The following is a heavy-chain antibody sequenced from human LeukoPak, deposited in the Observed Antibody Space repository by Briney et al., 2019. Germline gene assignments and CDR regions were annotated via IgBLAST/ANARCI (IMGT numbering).Heavy chain of an antibody. J-gene: IGHJ4*02. CDR3: ATVDVVPAAEVVERDPPDY. Sequence: GGSLRLSCAASGFTFSSYGMSWVRQAPGKGLEWVSATSGSGGSTYYADSVKGRFTISRDNSKNTLYLQMNSLRAEDTAVYYCATVDVVPAAEVVERDPPDYWGQGTLVTVSS. CDR2: TSGSGGST. D-gene: IGHD2-2*01. CDR1: GFTFSSYG. V-gene: IGHV3-23*01.